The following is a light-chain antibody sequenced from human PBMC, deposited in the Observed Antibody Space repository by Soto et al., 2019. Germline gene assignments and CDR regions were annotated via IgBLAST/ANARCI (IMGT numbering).Light chain of an antibody. J-gene: IGKJ1*01. CDR3: QQSCSSPRT. CDR1: DGISRN. Sequence: DIQMTQSPSSLSASVGERVTISCRASDGISRNLNWYQLKPGTAPRLLIYDASNMQSGVPPRFSGSGSGKDFTLTIAALQPDDFATYYCQQSCSSPRTFGQGTKVDIK. V-gene: IGKV1-39*01. CDR2: DAS.